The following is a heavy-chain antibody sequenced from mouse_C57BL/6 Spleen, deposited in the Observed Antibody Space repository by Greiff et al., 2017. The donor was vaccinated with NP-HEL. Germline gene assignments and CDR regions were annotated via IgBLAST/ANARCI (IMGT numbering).Heavy chain of an antibody. CDR1: GFTFSNYW. V-gene: IGHV6-3*01. J-gene: IGHJ2*01. CDR2: IRLKSDNYAT. Sequence: EVKSVESGGGLVQPGGSMKLSCVASGFTFSNYWMNWVRQSPEQGLEWVAQIRLKSDNYATHYAESVKGRFTISRDDPKSSVYLQMNNLRAEDTGIYYCTASIRGLFFDYWGQGTTLTVSS. CDR3: TASIRGLFFDY. D-gene: IGHD6-2*01.